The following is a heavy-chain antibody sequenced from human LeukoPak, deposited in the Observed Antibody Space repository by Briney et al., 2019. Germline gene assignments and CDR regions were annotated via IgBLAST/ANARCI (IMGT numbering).Heavy chain of an antibody. CDR2: ISGSGDAT. D-gene: IGHD3-10*01. J-gene: IGHJ1*01. CDR3: AKSDRISTYCHVRDF. CDR1: GFTFSSYW. V-gene: IGHV3-23*01. Sequence: PGGSLRLSCAASGFTFSSYWMNWVRQAPGKGLEWVSTISGSGDATSYADPVEGRFTISRDNSKNTLFLQMNSLRAEDTAIYHCAKSDRISTYCHVRDFWGQGTLVTVSS.